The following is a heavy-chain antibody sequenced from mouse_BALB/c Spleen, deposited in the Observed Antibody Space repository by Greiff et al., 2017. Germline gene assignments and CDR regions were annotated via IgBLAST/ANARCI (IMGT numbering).Heavy chain of an antibody. V-gene: IGHV5-17*02. CDR1: GFTFSSFG. Sequence: EVKVVESGGGLVQPGGSRKLSCAASGFTFSSFGMHWVRQAPEKGLEWVAYISSGSSTIYYADTVKGRFTISRDNPKNTLFLQMTSLRSEDTAMYYCARSHYGGYFDVWGAGTTVTVSS. CDR3: ARSHYGGYFDV. D-gene: IGHD1-1*01. CDR2: ISSGSSTI. J-gene: IGHJ1*01.